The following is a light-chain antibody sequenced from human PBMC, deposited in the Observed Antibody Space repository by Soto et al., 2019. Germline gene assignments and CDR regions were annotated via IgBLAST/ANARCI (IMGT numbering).Light chain of an antibody. CDR1: QSIGVW. CDR2: KKS. V-gene: IGKV1-5*03. CDR3: QSYADDSWT. J-gene: IGKJ1*01. Sequence: DIQLTQSPSTLSASVGDRVTITCRASQSIGVWLTWYQQKPGKAPKFLIYKKSTLESGVPSRFSGSGSGTEFTLTISSLQPDDFATYHCQSYADDSWTVGQGTKVEIK.